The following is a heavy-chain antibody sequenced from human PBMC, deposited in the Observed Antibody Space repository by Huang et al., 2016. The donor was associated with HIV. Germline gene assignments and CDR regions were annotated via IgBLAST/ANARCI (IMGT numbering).Heavy chain of an antibody. J-gene: IGHJ6*02. D-gene: IGHD6-6*01. CDR1: GGTFSTYA. CDR3: ARGRTRSSLYDSYYGLDV. CDR2: ISPICGTA. Sequence: QVQLVQSGAEVKKPGSSVKVSCKASGGTFSTYAISWVRQAPGQGLEWMGGISPICGTANDAQKFQGTVTITADEFMSTAYMELSSLRSEDTALYYCARGRTRSSLYDSYYGLDVWGQGTTVTVSS. V-gene: IGHV1-69*01.